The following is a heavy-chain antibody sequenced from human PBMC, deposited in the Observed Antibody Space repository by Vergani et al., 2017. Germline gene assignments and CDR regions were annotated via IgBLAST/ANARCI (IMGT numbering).Heavy chain of an antibody. D-gene: IGHD2-2*01. CDR3: AKEHTVLPAAGFDC. CDR1: GFTFSNYA. Sequence: EVQLLESGGGLVQPGGSLRLSCAASGFTFSNYAMSWVRQAPGKGLEWVSAISGRGGSTYYADSVKGRVTISRDKSKNTLYLQINSMGAEDTAVYYCAKEHTVLPAAGFDCWGQGTLVTVSS. J-gene: IGHJ4*02. CDR2: ISGRGGST. V-gene: IGHV3-23*01.